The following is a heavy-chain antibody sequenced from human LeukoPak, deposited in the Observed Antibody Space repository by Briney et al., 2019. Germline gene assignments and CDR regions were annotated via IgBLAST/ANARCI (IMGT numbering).Heavy chain of an antibody. CDR1: GFTFSSYS. J-gene: IGHJ4*02. CDR3: ARDAGNSSGWNDFDY. V-gene: IGHV3-21*01. Sequence: PAVSLRLSCAASGFTFSSYSMDWVRQAPGKGLEWVSSITSSSSYIYYADSVKGRFTISRDNAKNSLYLQMNSLRVEDTAVYYCARDAGNSSGWNDFDYWGQGTLVTVSS. CDR2: ITSSSSYI. D-gene: IGHD6-19*01.